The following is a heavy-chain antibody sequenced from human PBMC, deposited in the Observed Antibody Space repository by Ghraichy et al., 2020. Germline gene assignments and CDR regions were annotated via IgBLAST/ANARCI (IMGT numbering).Heavy chain of an antibody. Sequence: ESLNISCTVSGGSISSYYWSWIRQPAGKGLKWIGRIYTSGSTNYNPSLKSRVTMSVDTSKNQFSLKLSSVTAADTAVYYCARERGLPYYYYGMDVWGQGTTVTVSS. CDR3: ARERGLPYYYYGMDV. CDR1: GGSISSYY. V-gene: IGHV4-4*07. J-gene: IGHJ6*02. CDR2: IYTSGST.